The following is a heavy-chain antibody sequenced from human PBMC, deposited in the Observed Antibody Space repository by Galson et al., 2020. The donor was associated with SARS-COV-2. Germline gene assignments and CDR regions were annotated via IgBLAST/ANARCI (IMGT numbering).Heavy chain of an antibody. CDR2: IYHSGST. CDR1: GYSISSGYY. J-gene: IGHJ4*02. CDR3: ARVDYYDSSGNDDY. Sequence: SETLSLTCTVSGYSISSGYYWGWIRQSPGKGLEWIGSIYHSGSTYYNPSLKSRVTISVDTSKNQFSLKLSSVTAADTAVYYCARVDYYDSSGNDDYWGQGTLVTVSS. V-gene: IGHV4-38-2*02. D-gene: IGHD3-22*01.